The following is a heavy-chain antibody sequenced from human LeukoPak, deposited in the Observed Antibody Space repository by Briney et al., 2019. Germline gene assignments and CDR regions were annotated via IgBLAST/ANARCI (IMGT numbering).Heavy chain of an antibody. CDR1: GGFSNSYY. CDR3: ATAKDHYDSSFGY. D-gene: IGHD3-22*01. Sequence: SETLSLTCTVPGGFSNSYYWTWIRQTPGRGLEWIGYIYNGVGTNYNPSLKSRVTISADTSKNQFSLNLKSVTAADTAVYYCATAKDHYDSSFGYWGQGTLVTVSP. V-gene: IGHV4-59*01. CDR2: IYNGVGT. J-gene: IGHJ4*02.